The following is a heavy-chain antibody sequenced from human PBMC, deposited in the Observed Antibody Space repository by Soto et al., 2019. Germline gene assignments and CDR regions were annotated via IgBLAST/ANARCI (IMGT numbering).Heavy chain of an antibody. CDR1: GYSFTGHY. J-gene: IGHJ6*02. CDR3: ARDPSSFLGRVYGMDV. Sequence: QVQHVQSGAEVKKPGDSVQVSCKASGYSFTGHYMHWVRRAPGQGLEWMGWVNLNTGGTDYAQEFQGRVTMTTATSIRTVYLEVTRLKFDDTAIYYCARDPSSFLGRVYGMDVWGQGTAVTVSS. CDR2: VNLNTGGT. V-gene: IGHV1-2*02.